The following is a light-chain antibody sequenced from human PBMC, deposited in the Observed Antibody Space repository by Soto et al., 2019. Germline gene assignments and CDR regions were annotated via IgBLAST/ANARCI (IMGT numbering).Light chain of an antibody. CDR3: QRYGRAAPYA. CDR2: GAS. Sequence: EIVLTQSPATLSLSPGEGATLSCRASQSVYNNYVAWDQQKPGQAPRLLISGASIRATGLPDRFSGSGSGTDFTLTISRLESEEFSVYYCQRYGRAAPYAFFQGTQLEIK. J-gene: IGKJ2*01. V-gene: IGKV3-20*01. CDR1: QSVYNNY.